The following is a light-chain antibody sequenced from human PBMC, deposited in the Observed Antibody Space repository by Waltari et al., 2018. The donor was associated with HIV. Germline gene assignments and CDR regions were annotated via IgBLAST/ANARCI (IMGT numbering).Light chain of an antibody. CDR2: DVS. CDR1: SSDVGGYNY. V-gene: IGLV2-14*03. CDR3: SSYTSSSTGV. Sequence: QSALTQPASVSGSPGQSITISCTGTSSDVGGYNYVSWYQQHPGKAPKLMIYDVSNRPYGVPNGFSCPKAGNTASLTISGLQAEDEADYYCSSYTSSSTGVFGTGTKVTVL. J-gene: IGLJ1*01.